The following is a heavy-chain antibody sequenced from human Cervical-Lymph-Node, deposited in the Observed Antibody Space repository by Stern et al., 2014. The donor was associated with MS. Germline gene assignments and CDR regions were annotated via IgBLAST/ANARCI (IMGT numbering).Heavy chain of an antibody. Sequence: VQLVQSGPGLVKPSQTLSLTCTVSSGFISSGGYYWNWIRQHPGEGLEWIGSLYYNGNTFYSPSLKSRVSMSIDTSENQFSLNLNSVTAADTAVYYCARSYELRSGSYYGPTDYWGQGTLVTVSS. V-gene: IGHV4-31*03. CDR3: ARSYELRSGSYYGPTDY. CDR2: LYYNGNT. J-gene: IGHJ4*02. CDR1: SGFISSGGYY. D-gene: IGHD3-10*01.